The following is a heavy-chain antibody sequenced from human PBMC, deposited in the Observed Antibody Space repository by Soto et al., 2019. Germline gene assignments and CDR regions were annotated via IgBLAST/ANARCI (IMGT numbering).Heavy chain of an antibody. D-gene: IGHD2-2*01. J-gene: IGHJ3*02. CDR1: GYTFASYD. CDR2: MNPNSGNT. CDR3: ARAISLLGYCSSTSCPAPPVEAFDI. Sequence: ASVKVSCKASGYTFASYDINWVRQATGQGLEWMGWMNPNSGNTGYAQKFQGRVTMTRNTSISAAYMELSSLRSEDTAVYYCARAISLLGYCSSTSCPAPPVEAFDIWGQ. V-gene: IGHV1-8*01.